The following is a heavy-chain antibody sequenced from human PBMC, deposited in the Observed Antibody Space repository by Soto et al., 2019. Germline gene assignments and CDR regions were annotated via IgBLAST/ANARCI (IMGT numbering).Heavy chain of an antibody. J-gene: IGHJ6*02. CDR3: ARPEGYCSGGSCQPDYYYGMDV. V-gene: IGHV1-8*01. D-gene: IGHD2-15*01. CDR1: GYTFTSYD. Sequence: ASVKVSCKASGYTFTSYDINWVRQATGQGLEWMGWMNPNSGNTGYAQKFQGRVTMTRNTSISTAYMELSSLRSEDTAVYYCARPEGYCSGGSCQPDYYYGMDVWGQGXTVTVYS. CDR2: MNPNSGNT.